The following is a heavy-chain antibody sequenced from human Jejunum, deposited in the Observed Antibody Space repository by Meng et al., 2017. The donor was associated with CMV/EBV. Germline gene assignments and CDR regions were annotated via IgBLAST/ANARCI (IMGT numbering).Heavy chain of an antibody. CDR1: GYPFTNYD. CDR3: ARRRNWFDS. J-gene: IGHJ5*01. CDR2: VNPNSGKT. Sequence: KVSCKASGYPFTNYDIYWVRQATGHGPEWMGWVNPNSGKTGYAQKFQGRLIMSRNSSIDTAYMELSSLRSDDTAVYYCARRRNWFDSWGQGTLVTVSS. V-gene: IGHV1-8*01.